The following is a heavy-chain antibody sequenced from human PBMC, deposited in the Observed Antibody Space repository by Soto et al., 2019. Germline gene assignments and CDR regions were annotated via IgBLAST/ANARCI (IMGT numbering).Heavy chain of an antibody. J-gene: IGHJ6*02. V-gene: IGHV1-18*01. CDR2: ISAYNGNT. Sequence: ASVKVSCKASGYTFTSYGISWVRQAPGQGLEWMGWISAYNGNTNYAQKLQGRVTMTTDTSTSTAYMELRSLRSDDTAVYYCARLLWAIFGVTPGGMDVWGQGTTVTVSS. D-gene: IGHD3-3*01. CDR1: GYTFTSYG. CDR3: ARLLWAIFGVTPGGMDV.